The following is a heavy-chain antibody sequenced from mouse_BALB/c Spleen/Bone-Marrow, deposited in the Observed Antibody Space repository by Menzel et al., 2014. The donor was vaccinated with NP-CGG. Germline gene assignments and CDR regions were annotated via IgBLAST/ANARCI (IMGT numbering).Heavy chain of an antibody. Sequence: QVQLKHSGAELARPGASLKMSCRTSGYTFTSYTVHWIKQRPGQGLEWIGYINPSSNYTNYNQKFKDKATLTADKSSNTAYMQLSSLTSEDSAVYYCARSMIIYFAMDYWGQGTSVTVSS. J-gene: IGHJ4*01. D-gene: IGHD2-3*01. CDR3: ARSMIIYFAMDY. V-gene: IGHV1-4*01. CDR2: INPSSNYT. CDR1: GYTFTSYT.